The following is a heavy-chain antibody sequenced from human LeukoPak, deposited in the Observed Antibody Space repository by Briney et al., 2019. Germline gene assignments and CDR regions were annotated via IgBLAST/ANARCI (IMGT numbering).Heavy chain of an antibody. CDR2: IRYDGSNK. J-gene: IGHJ4*02. D-gene: IGHD6-6*01. CDR1: GFTFSSYG. CDR3: AKAITAREGGFDY. V-gene: IGHV3-30*02. Sequence: GGSLRLSCAASGFTFSSYGMHWVRQAPGKGLEWVAFIRYDGSNKYYADSVKGRFTISRDNSKNTLYLQMNSLRAEDMALYYCAKAITAREGGFDYWGQGTLVTVSS.